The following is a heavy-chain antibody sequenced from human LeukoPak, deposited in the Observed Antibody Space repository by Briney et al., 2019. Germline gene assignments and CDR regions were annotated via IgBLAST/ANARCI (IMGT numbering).Heavy chain of an antibody. J-gene: IGHJ4*02. D-gene: IGHD3-10*01. CDR2: IYYSGST. V-gene: IGHV4-61*08. Sequence: PSQTLSLTCTVSGGSISSGDYYWSWIRQPPGKGLEWIGYIYYSGSTNYNPSLKSRVTISVDTSKNQFSLKLSSVTAADTAVYYCAGDLMVRGLGYFDYWGQGTLVTVSS. CDR1: GGSISSGDYY. CDR3: AGDLMVRGLGYFDY.